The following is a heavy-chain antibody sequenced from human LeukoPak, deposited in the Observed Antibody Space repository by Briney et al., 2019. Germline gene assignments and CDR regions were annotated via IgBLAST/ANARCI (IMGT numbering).Heavy chain of an antibody. V-gene: IGHV3-30*18. J-gene: IGHJ4*02. CDR1: GFTFSSYG. Sequence: GGSLRLSCAASGFTFSSYGMHWVRQAPGKGLEWVAVISYDGSNKYYADSVKGRFTISRDNSKNTLYLQMNSLRAEDTAVYYCANGEDYWGQGTLVTVSS. CDR2: ISYDGSNK. CDR3: ANGEDY.